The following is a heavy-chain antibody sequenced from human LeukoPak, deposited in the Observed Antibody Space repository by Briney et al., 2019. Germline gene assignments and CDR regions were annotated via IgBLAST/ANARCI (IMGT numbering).Heavy chain of an antibody. CDR3: ARVEGYSYGPVRY. Sequence: GRSLRHSCAASGFTYSSYGMHWVRQAPGKGLEGVAVMWYDGSNKYYAASVKGRFTISRDNSKNTLYLQMNSLRAEDTAVYYCARVEGYSYGPVRYWGQGTLVTVSS. CDR1: GFTYSSYG. J-gene: IGHJ4*02. V-gene: IGHV3-33*01. CDR2: MWYDGSNK. D-gene: IGHD5-18*01.